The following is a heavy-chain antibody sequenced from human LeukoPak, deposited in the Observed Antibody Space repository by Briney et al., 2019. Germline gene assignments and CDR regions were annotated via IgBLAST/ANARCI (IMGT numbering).Heavy chain of an antibody. CDR2: ISYDGSNK. V-gene: IGHV3-30*04. CDR1: GFTFSSYA. J-gene: IGHJ4*02. D-gene: IGHD3-22*01. Sequence: QPGGSLRLSCAASGFTFSSYAMHWVRQAPGKGLEWVAVISYDGSNKYYADSVKGRFTISRDNSKNTLYLQMNSLRAEDTAVYYCASTMGVLVVSFDYWGQGTLVTVSS. CDR3: ASTMGVLVVSFDY.